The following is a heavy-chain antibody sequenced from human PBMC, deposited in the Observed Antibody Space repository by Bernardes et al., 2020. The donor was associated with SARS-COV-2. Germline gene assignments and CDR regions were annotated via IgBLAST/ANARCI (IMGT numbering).Heavy chain of an antibody. CDR3: AKDLAYSSHY. J-gene: IGHJ4*02. CDR2: ISYDGSNK. D-gene: IGHD6-19*01. V-gene: IGHV3-30*18. Sequence: GGSLRLSCAASGFTFSSYGMHWVRQAPGKGLEWVAVISYDGSNKYYADSVKGRFTISRDNSKNTLYLQMNSLRAEDTAVYYCAKDLAYSSHYWGQGTLVTVSS. CDR1: GFTFSSYG.